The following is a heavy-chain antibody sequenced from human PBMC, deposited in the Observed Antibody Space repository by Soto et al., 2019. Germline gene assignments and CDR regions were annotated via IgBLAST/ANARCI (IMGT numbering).Heavy chain of an antibody. CDR1: GYTFTGAY. CDR2: INPNSGGT. Sequence: ASVKVSCKASGYTFTGAYIHWVRQAPGQGLEWMGCINPNSGGTEFAQKFQGRVIVTRDTSITTVYTEVNSLRSDDTGVYYCARDSTTHSYGVDVWGQGTAVTVSS. D-gene: IGHD3-10*01. J-gene: IGHJ6*02. V-gene: IGHV1-2*02. CDR3: ARDSTTHSYGVDV.